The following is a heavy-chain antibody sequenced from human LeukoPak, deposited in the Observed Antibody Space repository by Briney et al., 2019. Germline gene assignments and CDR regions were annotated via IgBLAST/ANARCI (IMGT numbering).Heavy chain of an antibody. CDR1: GGSISSGGYC. CDR3: ARVRGGAFDI. V-gene: IGHV4-31*03. CDR2: IYYSGST. Sequence: SETLSLTCTVSGGSISSGGYCWSWIRQHPGKGLEWIGYIYYSGSTYYNPSLKSRVTISVDTSKNQFSLKLSSVTAADTAVYYCARVRGGAFDIWGQGTMVTVSS. J-gene: IGHJ3*02.